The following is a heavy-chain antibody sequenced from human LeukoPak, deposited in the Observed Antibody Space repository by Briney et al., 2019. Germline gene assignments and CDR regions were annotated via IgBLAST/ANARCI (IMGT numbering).Heavy chain of an antibody. CDR3: ARLDYYDSSGYYPFDY. Sequence: GESLKISCKGSGYSFTSYWIGWVRQMPGKGLEWTGIIYPGDSDTRYSPSFQGQVTISADKSISTAYLQWGSLKASDTAMYYCARLDYYDSSGYYPFDYWGQGTLVTVSS. CDR1: GYSFTSYW. CDR2: IYPGDSDT. D-gene: IGHD3-22*01. J-gene: IGHJ4*02. V-gene: IGHV5-51*01.